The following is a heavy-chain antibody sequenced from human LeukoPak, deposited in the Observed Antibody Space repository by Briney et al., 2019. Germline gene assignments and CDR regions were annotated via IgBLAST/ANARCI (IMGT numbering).Heavy chain of an antibody. CDR2: INSDGSST. CDR3: ARGQSPVGTRFDP. D-gene: IGHD5-12*01. Sequence: GGSLRLSCAASGFTFSSYWMHWVRQAPGKGLVWVSRINSDGSSTNYADSVKGRFTISRDNAKNTLYLQMNSLRAEDTAVYYCARGQSPVGTRFDPWGQGTLATVSS. J-gene: IGHJ5*02. CDR1: GFTFSSYW. V-gene: IGHV3-74*01.